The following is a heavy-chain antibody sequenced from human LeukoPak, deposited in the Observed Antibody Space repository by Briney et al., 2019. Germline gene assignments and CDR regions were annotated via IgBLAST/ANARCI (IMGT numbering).Heavy chain of an antibody. V-gene: IGHV3-23*01. CDR1: GFTFSYYA. CDR3: AKVGYYDSSGEIDY. CDR2: ISGSGVST. D-gene: IGHD3-22*01. Sequence: GGSLRLSCAASGFTFSYYAMSWVRQAPGKGLEWVSAISGSGVSTYYADSVKGRFTISRDNSKNTLHLQMNSLRAEDTAVYYCAKVGYYDSSGEIDYWGQGTLVTVSS. J-gene: IGHJ4*02.